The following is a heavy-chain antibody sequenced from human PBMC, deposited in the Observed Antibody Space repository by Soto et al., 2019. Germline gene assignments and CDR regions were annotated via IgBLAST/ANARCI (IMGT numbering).Heavy chain of an antibody. CDR3: AKVAGYCSSTTCSRDYYHYYGMGV. Sequence: PGGSLRLSCAASGFTFSTYGMHWVRQAPGKGLEWVAVISYDGGNRYYGDSVKGRFTISRDNPKNTLYLQMNSLRPEDTAVYYCAKVAGYCSSTTCSRDYYHYYGMGVWGKGTTVTVSS. J-gene: IGHJ6*04. CDR1: GFTFSTYG. D-gene: IGHD2-2*01. V-gene: IGHV3-30*18. CDR2: ISYDGGNR.